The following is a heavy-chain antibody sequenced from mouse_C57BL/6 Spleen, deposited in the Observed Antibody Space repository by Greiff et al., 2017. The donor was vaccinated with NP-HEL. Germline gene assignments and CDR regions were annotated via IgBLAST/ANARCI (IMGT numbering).Heavy chain of an antibody. J-gene: IGHJ1*03. Sequence: EVQLVESEGGLVQPGSSMKLSCTASGFTFSDYYMAWVRQVPEKGLEWVANINYDGSSTYYLDSLKSRFIISRDNAKNILYLQMSSLKSEDTATYYCARDRDDGYFRYFDVWGTGTTVTVSS. CDR1: GFTFSDYY. CDR2: INYDGSST. CDR3: ARDRDDGYFRYFDV. D-gene: IGHD2-3*01. V-gene: IGHV5-16*01.